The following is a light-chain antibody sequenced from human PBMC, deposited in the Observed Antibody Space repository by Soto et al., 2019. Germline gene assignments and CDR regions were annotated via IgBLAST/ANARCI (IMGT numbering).Light chain of an antibody. J-gene: IGKJ3*01. CDR2: AAS. CDR3: QQSYSTPFT. V-gene: IGKV1-39*01. Sequence: DIQVTQSPSSLSAPVGDRVTITCRASQSISSYLNWYQQKPGKAPKLLIYAASSLQSGVPSRFSGSGSGTDFTLTISSLQPEDFATYYCQQSYSTPFTFGPGTKVDIK. CDR1: QSISSY.